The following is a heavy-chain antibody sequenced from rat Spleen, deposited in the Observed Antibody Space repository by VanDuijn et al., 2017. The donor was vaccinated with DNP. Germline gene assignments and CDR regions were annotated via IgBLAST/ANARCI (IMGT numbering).Heavy chain of an antibody. CDR1: GYSITSSYT. V-gene: IGHV3-3*01. CDR2: MNNAGST. J-gene: IGHJ2*01. CDR3: ARDQRLQWDYFDY. D-gene: IGHD1-1*01. Sequence: VQLQESGPGLVKPSQSLSLTCSVTGYSITSSYTWNWIRRFPGSRLEWLGYMNNAGSTNYNPSLKSRISITRDTSKNHFFLHLNSVTTEDTATYYCARDQRLQWDYFDYWGQGVMVTVSS.